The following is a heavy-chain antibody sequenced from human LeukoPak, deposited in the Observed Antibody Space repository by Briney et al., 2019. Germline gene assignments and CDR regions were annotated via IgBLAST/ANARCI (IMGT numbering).Heavy chain of an antibody. CDR2: ISGSGGST. Sequence: GGSLRLSCAASGFTFSSYAMSWVRQAPGRGLEWVSAISGSGGSTYYADSVKGRFTISRDNSKNTLYLQMNSLRAEDTAVYYCAKDIEMAKEYFQHWGQGTLVTVSS. CDR1: GFTFSSYA. V-gene: IGHV3-23*01. D-gene: IGHD5-24*01. CDR3: AKDIEMAKEYFQH. J-gene: IGHJ1*01.